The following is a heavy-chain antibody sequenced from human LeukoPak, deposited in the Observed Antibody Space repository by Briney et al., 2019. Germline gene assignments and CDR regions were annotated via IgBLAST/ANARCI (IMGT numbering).Heavy chain of an antibody. V-gene: IGHV3-48*03. Sequence: GGSLRLSCAASGFTFSSYEMNWVRQAPGKGVEWVSYISSSGTPIHYADSVKGRFTISRDNAKNSLFLQMNSLRAEDTAVYYCAREKTACGGDCYDSWGQGTLVTVSS. CDR1: GFTFSSYE. CDR2: ISSSGTPI. D-gene: IGHD2-21*01. CDR3: AREKTACGGDCYDS. J-gene: IGHJ4*02.